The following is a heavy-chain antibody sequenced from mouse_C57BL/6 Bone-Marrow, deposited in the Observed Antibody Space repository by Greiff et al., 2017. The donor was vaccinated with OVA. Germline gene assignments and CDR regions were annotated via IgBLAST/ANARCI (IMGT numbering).Heavy chain of an antibody. D-gene: IGHD2-3*01. CDR1: GFTFSDYG. V-gene: IGHV5-17*01. J-gene: IGHJ3*01. Sequence: EVKLVESGGGLVKPGGSLKLSCAASGFTFSDYGMHWVRQAPEKGLEWVAYISSGSSTIYYVDTVKGRFTISRDNAKNTLFLQMTSLRSEDTAMYYCARPWGYYLFAYWGQGTLVTVSA. CDR2: ISSGSSTI. CDR3: ARPWGYYLFAY.